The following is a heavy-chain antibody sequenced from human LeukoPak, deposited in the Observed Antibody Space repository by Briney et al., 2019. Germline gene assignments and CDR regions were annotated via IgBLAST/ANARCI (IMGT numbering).Heavy chain of an antibody. V-gene: IGHV1-2*02. CDR3: ARGDLWFGVDY. J-gene: IGHJ4*02. Sequence: GASVKASCKASGYTFTRYYMHWVRQAPGQGLEWMGWINPNSGGTNDAQKFQRRVTMTRDTSISTAYMELSRLRSDDTAVYYCARGDLWFGVDYWGQGTLVTVSS. CDR1: GYTFTRYY. D-gene: IGHD3-10*01. CDR2: INPNSGGT.